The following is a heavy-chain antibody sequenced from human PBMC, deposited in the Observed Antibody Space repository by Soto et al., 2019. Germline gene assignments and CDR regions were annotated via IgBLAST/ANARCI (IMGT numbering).Heavy chain of an antibody. Sequence: XETLHLTCTVSGRSISSYYWSWIRQPPGKGLEWIGYIYYSGSTNYNPSLKSRVTISVDTSKNQFSLKLSSVTAADTAVYYCARDSAEGWFGESRVFDCWGQGTLVTVSS. CDR3: ARDSAEGWFGESRVFDC. CDR1: GRSISSYY. J-gene: IGHJ4*02. CDR2: IYYSGST. V-gene: IGHV4-59*01. D-gene: IGHD3-10*01.